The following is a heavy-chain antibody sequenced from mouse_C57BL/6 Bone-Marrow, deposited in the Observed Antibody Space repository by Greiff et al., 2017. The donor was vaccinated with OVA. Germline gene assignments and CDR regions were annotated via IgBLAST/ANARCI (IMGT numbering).Heavy chain of an antibody. V-gene: IGHV1-18*01. Sequence: EVQLQQSGPELVKPGASVKLPCKASGYTFTDYNMDWVKQSHGKSLEWIGDINPNNGGTIYNQKFKGKATLTVDKSSSTAYMELRSLTSEDTAVYYCARRRLRRRGWYFDVWGTGTTVTVSS. D-gene: IGHD2-4*01. J-gene: IGHJ1*03. CDR1: GYTFTDYN. CDR2: INPNNGGT. CDR3: ARRRLRRRGWYFDV.